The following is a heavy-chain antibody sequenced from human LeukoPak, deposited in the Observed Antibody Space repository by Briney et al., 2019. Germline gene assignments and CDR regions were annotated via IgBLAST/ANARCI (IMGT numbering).Heavy chain of an antibody. CDR1: GYTFTSYG. J-gene: IGHJ6*02. D-gene: IGHD2/OR15-2a*01. CDR2: ISAYNGNT. V-gene: IGHV1-18*01. Sequence: ASVKVSCKASGYTFTSYGISWVRQAPGQGLEWMGWISAYNGNTNYAQKFQGRVTMTEDTSTDTAYMELSSLRSEDTAVYYCATASRIYYGMDVWGQGTTVTVSS. CDR3: ATASRIYYGMDV.